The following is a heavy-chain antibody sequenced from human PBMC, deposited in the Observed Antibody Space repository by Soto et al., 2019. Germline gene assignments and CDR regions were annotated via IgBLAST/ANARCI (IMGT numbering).Heavy chain of an antibody. CDR2: ISYDGSNK. Sequence: QVQLVESGGGVVQPGRSLRLSCAASGFTFSSYAMHWVRQAPGKGLEWVAVISYDGSNKYYADSVKGRFTISRDNSKXXXXXXXXXXXXXXXXXXXXXXXXXXXXXXXNFDYWGQGTLVTVSS. CDR3: XXXXXXXXXXXNFDY. V-gene: IGHV3-30-3*01. J-gene: IGHJ4*02. CDR1: GFTFSSYA.